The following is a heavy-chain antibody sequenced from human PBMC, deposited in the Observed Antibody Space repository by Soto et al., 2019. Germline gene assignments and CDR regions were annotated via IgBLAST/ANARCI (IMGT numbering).Heavy chain of an antibody. CDR3: ARDSPYSARFDP. D-gene: IGHD2-21*01. CDR1: GYTVTSYG. J-gene: IGHJ5*01. CDR2: ISAYNGNT. Sequence: ASLKVASEASGYTVTSYGISWVRQAPGQGLEWMGWISAYNGNTNYAQKLQGRVTMTTDTSTSTAYMELRSLRSDDTPVYYCARDSPYSARFDPWGQGTLVTVPS. V-gene: IGHV1-18*01.